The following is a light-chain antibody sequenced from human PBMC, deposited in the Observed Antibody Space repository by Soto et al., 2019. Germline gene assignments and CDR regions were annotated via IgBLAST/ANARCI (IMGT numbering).Light chain of an antibody. J-gene: IGLJ2*01. V-gene: IGLV2-14*01. CDR2: EVS. CDR1: SSDVGDYNY. CDR3: SSFASTSIPYVL. Sequence: QSVLTQPASVSGSPGQSITISCTGTSSDVGDYNYVSWYQQYTGKVPKLIIYEVSYRPSGVSNRFTGSKSGNTASLTISGLQAEDEADYYCSSFASTSIPYVLFGGGTKLTVL.